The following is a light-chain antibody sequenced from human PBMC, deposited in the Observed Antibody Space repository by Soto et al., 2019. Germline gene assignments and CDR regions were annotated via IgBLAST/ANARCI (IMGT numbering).Light chain of an antibody. CDR2: NNN. Sequence: QSVLTQPPSASGTPGQGVPISCSGITSNIGSNTVNWYQQLPGTAPKLLIYNNNQRPSGVPDRFSGSKSGTSASLAIGGLQSEDEADYYCAAWDVSLNGYVFGTGTKLTVL. CDR1: TSNIGSNT. CDR3: AAWDVSLNGYV. J-gene: IGLJ1*01. V-gene: IGLV1-44*01.